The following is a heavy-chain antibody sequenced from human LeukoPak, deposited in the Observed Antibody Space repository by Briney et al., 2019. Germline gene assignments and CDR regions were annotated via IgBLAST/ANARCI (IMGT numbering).Heavy chain of an antibody. CDR3: AQGYDFWSGSEYFQH. J-gene: IGHJ1*01. CDR1: GFTVSSNY. D-gene: IGHD3-3*01. V-gene: IGHV3-23*01. CDR2: VSGGGGST. Sequence: GGSLRLSCAASGFTVSSNYMSWVRQAPGKGLEWVSIVSGGGGSTYYADSVKGRFTISTDNSRNTVSLEMNSLRAEDTALYYCAQGYDFWSGSEYFQHWGQGTLVTVSS.